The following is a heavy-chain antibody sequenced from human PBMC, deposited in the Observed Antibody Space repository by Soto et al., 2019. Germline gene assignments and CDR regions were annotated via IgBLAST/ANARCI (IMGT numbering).Heavy chain of an antibody. CDR1: GFTFSSYG. CDR2: IWYDGSNK. J-gene: IGHJ4*02. D-gene: IGHD5-12*01. Sequence: GGSLRLSCAASGFTFSSYGMHWVRQAPGKGLEWVAVIWYDGSNKYYADSVKGRFTISRDNSKNTLYLQMNSLRAEDTAVYYCARTVDPWDFDYWGQGTLVTVSS. CDR3: ARTVDPWDFDY. V-gene: IGHV3-33*01.